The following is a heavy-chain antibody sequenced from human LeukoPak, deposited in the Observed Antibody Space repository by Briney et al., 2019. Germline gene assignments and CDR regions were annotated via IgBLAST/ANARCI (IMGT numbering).Heavy chain of an antibody. CDR1: GYTFSNYY. CDR3: ARASSDFGELFP. D-gene: IGHD3-10*01. Sequence: GASVKVSCKASGYTFSNYYMHWVRQAPGQGLEWMGITNPSSGSTSYTQKFQGRVTMTRDTSTSTVYMDLSSLRSEDTAVYYCARASSDFGELFPWGQGTLVTVSS. CDR2: TNPSSGST. V-gene: IGHV1-46*01. J-gene: IGHJ5*02.